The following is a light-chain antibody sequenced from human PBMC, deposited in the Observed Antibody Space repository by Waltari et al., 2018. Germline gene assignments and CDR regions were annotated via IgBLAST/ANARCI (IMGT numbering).Light chain of an antibody. Sequence: DIQMTQSPSSLSASVGDRVTITCRASQSISSYLNWYQQKPGKAPKLLIYAASSLQSGVPSRFRGSGSGTDFTLTISSLQAEAVAVYYCQQYHSTLTWTFGQGPKVELK. CDR1: QSISSY. V-gene: IGKV1-39*01. CDR3: QQYHSTLTWT. CDR2: AAS. J-gene: IGKJ1*01.